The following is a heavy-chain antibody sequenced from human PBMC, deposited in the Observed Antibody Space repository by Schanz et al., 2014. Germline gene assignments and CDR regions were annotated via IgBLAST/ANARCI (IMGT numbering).Heavy chain of an antibody. D-gene: IGHD3-10*01. CDR2: IRYDGGDE. CDR3: ARSSGSWSDFDY. Sequence: VQLVESGGEFVQPGGSLRLSCAASGFTFSSYWMHWVRQAPGKGLEWVAFIRYDGGDEYYADSVKGRFTISRDNSKNRQYLQLKSLRVDDTAIYYCARSSGSWSDFDYWGQGALVTVSS. CDR1: GFTFSSYW. V-gene: IGHV3-33*08. J-gene: IGHJ4*02.